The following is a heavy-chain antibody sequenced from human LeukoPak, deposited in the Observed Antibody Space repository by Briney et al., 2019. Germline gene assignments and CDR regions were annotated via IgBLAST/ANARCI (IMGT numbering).Heavy chain of an antibody. V-gene: IGHV1-58*01. CDR3: VADCYGDCID. D-gene: IGHD4-17*01. CDR1: GFIFSSSA. Sequence: ASVMVSCKASGFIFSSSAVQWVRQARGQRLEWIGWIVVGSGNTNYAQNFQERVTITRDMSTSTAYMELSSLRSEDTAVYYCVADCYGDCIDWGQGTLVTVSS. CDR2: IVVGSGNT. J-gene: IGHJ4*02.